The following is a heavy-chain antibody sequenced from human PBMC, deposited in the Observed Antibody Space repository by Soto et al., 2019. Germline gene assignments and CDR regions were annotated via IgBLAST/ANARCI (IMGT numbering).Heavy chain of an antibody. CDR3: AKGPGYSSWLNFDY. D-gene: IGHD6-13*01. V-gene: IGHV3-23*01. J-gene: IGHJ4*02. Sequence: GGSLRLSCAASGFTFSSYAMSWVRQAPGKGLEWVSAISGSGGSTYYADSVKGRFTISRDKSKNTLYLQMNSLRAEDTAVYYCAKGPGYSSWLNFDYWGQGTLVTVSS. CDR1: GFTFSSYA. CDR2: ISGSGGST.